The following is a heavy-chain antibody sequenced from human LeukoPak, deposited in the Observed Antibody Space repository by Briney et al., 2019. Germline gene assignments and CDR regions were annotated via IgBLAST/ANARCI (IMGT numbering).Heavy chain of an antibody. Sequence: ASVKVSCKASGYTFTTAAMHWVRQAPGQRLEWMGWINTGNGNAKYSQKFQGRVTITRDTSASTAYMKLSSLKSEDTGVYFCARADNGGNWFDPWGQGTLVTVSS. CDR1: GYTFTTAA. CDR2: INTGNGNA. CDR3: ARADNGGNWFDP. V-gene: IGHV1-3*04. J-gene: IGHJ5*02. D-gene: IGHD4-23*01.